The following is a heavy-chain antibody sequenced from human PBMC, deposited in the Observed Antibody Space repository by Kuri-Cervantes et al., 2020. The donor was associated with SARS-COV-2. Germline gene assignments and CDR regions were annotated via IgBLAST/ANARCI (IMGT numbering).Heavy chain of an antibody. D-gene: IGHD1-20*01. CDR2: IIPFFGTP. CDR3: ASSGITGSVYYYMDV. CDR1: GYTLTELS. J-gene: IGHJ6*03. V-gene: IGHV1-69*13. Sequence: SVKVSCKVSGYTLTELSMHWVRQAPGKGLEWMGGIIPFFGTPNYAQKFEGRVTITADESTSTAYMELSSLRSDDTAVYYCASSGITGSVYYYMDVWGKGTTVTVSS.